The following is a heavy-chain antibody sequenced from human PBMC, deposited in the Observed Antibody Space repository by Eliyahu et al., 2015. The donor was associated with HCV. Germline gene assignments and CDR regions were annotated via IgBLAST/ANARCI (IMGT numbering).Heavy chain of an antibody. CDR2: FGPEDGET. J-gene: IGHJ4*02. D-gene: IGHD2-15*01. CDR3: ATRRVVVVAANVPFDY. CDR1: GYTLTELS. V-gene: IGHV1-24*01. Sequence: QVQLVQSGAEVKKPGASVKVSCKVSGYTLTELSMHWVRQAPGKGLEWVGGFGPEDGETIYAQKFQGRVTMTEDTSTDTAYMELSSLRSEDTAVYYCATRRVVVVAANVPFDYWGQGTLVTVSS.